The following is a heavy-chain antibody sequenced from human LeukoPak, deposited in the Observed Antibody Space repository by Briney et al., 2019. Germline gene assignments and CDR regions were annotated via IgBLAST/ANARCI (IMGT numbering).Heavy chain of an antibody. CDR2: IYYSGST. J-gene: IGHJ4*02. CDR3: ARRSAYDFWSGPYDY. V-gene: IGHV4-39*01. CDR1: GGSISSSSYY. Sequence: PSETLSLTCTVSGGSISSSSYYWGWIRQPPGKGLEWIGSIYYSGSTYYNPSLKSRVTISVDTSKNQFSLKLSSVTAADTAVYYYARRSAYDFWSGPYDYWGQGTLVTVSS. D-gene: IGHD3-3*01.